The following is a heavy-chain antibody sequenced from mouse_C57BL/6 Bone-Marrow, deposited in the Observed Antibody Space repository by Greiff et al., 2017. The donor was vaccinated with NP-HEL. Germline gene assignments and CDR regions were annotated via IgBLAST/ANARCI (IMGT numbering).Heavy chain of an antibody. CDR2: ISYSGST. D-gene: IGHD2-1*01. CDR1: GYSITSGYD. CDR3: ARELWYYWYFDV. J-gene: IGHJ1*03. Sequence: EVQGVESGPGMVKPSQSLSLTCTVTGYSITSGYDWHWIRHFPGNKLEWMGYISYSGSTNYNPSLKSRISITHDTSKNHFFLKLNSVTTEDTATYYCARELWYYWYFDVWGTGTTVTVSS. V-gene: IGHV3-1*01.